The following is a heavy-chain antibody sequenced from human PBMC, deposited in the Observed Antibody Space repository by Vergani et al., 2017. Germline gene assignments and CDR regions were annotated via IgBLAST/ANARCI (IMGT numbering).Heavy chain of an antibody. D-gene: IGHD4-17*01. CDR3: ARDLRTVTNWFDP. CDR1: GFPFSSYS. J-gene: IGHJ5*02. CDR2: IISSSSYI. Sequence: EVQLVESGGGLVKPGGSLRLSCAASGFPFSSYSMNWVRQAPGKGLEWVSSIISSSSYIYYAASVKGRFIISRDNARNSLYLQMNSLRAEDTAVYYCARDLRTVTNWFDPWGEGSLVTVSS. V-gene: IGHV3-21*01.